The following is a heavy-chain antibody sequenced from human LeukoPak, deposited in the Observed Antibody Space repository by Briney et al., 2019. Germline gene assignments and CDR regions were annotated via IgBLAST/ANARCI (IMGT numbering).Heavy chain of an antibody. CDR3: TRVPNYYDSSGYYPGY. D-gene: IGHD3-22*01. CDR1: GFTFGDYA. Sequence: PGGSLRLSCAASGFTFGDYAMSWVRQAPGKGLEWVGFIRSKVYGGTTEYAASVKGRFTISRDDSKSIAYLQMNSLKTEDTAVYYCTRVPNYYDSSGYYPGYWGQGTLVTVSS. V-gene: IGHV3-49*04. J-gene: IGHJ4*02. CDR2: IRSKVYGGTT.